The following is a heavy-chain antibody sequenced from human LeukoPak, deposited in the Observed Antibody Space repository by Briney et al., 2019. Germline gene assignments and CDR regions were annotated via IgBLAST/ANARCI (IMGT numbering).Heavy chain of an antibody. CDR1: GGSISSYY. J-gene: IGHJ5*02. Sequence: SETLSLTCTVSGGSISSYYWSWIRQPPGKGLEWIGYTYYSGSTNYNPSLKSRVTISVDTSKNQFSLKLSSVTAADTAVYYCARQGSDIVVVPAAPVGGDWFDPWGQGTLVTVSS. V-gene: IGHV4-59*08. CDR2: TYYSGST. D-gene: IGHD2-2*01. CDR3: ARQGSDIVVVPAAPVGGDWFDP.